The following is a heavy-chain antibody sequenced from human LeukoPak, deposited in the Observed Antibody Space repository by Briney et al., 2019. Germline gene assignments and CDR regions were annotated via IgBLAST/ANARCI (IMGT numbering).Heavy chain of an antibody. V-gene: IGHV3-33*01. Sequence: PGRSLRLSCAASGFTFSSHGMHWVRQAPGKGLEWVAIIWYDGSNKYFANSVKGRFTISRDNSKNTVYLQVNSLRAEDTAVYYCARNPYSGSGTYPPFDYWGQGTLVTVSS. J-gene: IGHJ4*02. CDR3: ARNPYSGSGTYPPFDY. CDR1: GFTFSSHG. CDR2: IWYDGSNK. D-gene: IGHD3-10*01.